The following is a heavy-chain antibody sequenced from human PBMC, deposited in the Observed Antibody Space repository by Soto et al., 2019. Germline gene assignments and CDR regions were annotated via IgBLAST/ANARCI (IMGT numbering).Heavy chain of an antibody. Sequence: EVHLVESVGGLVQPGGSLRLSCAASGFAVSSNYMSWVRQAPGMGLEWVSVIYSGGSTYYADSVKGRFTGSRDNSRNTVFLQVSSLRVEDTAVYYCAMTLRKVDTHFYCWGKGTLVTVSS. J-gene: IGHJ4*02. CDR1: GFAVSSNY. CDR2: IYSGGST. V-gene: IGHV3-66*01. D-gene: IGHD2-21*02. CDR3: AMTLRKVDTHFYC.